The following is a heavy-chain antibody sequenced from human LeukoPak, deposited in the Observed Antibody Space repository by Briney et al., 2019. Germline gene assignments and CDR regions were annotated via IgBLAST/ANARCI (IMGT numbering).Heavy chain of an antibody. V-gene: IGHV4-39*07. J-gene: IGHJ4*02. CDR3: ARGIQVWLMSRRYFDF. CDR2: MFHSEGT. D-gene: IGHD5-18*01. Sequence: SETLSLTCTVSGDSISTSNNYWGWVRQPPGKGLEWIGSMFHSEGTYYSPSLRRRVTISVDSSKNQSSLKLKSVTAADTAIYYCARGIQVWLMSRRYFDFWGQGTLVTVSS. CDR1: GDSISTSNNY.